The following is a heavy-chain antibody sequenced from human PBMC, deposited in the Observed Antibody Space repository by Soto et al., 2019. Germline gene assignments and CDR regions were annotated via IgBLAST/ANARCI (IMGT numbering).Heavy chain of an antibody. CDR3: ARGVVVVVAATPLFDP. V-gene: IGHV4-31*03. Sequence: LSLTCTVSGGSISSGGYYWSWIRQHPGKGLEWIGYIYYSGSTYYNPSLKSRVTISVDTSKNQFSLKLSSVTAADTAVYYCARGVVVVVAATPLFDPWGQGTLVTV. CDR1: GGSISSGGYY. CDR2: IYYSGST. D-gene: IGHD2-15*01. J-gene: IGHJ5*02.